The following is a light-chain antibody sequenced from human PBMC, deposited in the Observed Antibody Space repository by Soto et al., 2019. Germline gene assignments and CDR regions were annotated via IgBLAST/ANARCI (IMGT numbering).Light chain of an antibody. V-gene: IGKV3-11*01. CDR3: QRRSNWPPEYT. CDR1: QSVSSY. CDR2: DAS. J-gene: IGKJ2*01. Sequence: EIVLTQSPATLSLSPGERATLSCRASQSVSSYLAWYQQKPGQAPRLLIYDASNRATGIPARLSGIGSGTDFTLAISSLEPEDFAVYYCQRRSNWPPEYTFGQGTKLEIK.